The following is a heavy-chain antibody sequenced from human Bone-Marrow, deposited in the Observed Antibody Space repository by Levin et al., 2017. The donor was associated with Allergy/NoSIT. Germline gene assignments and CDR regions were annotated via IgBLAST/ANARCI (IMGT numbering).Heavy chain of an antibody. D-gene: IGHD3-10*01. CDR1: GFTFSSYR. CDR2: ISSSSSYI. CDR3: ARGGRYFGEDTYDYYDGMDV. J-gene: IGHJ6*02. V-gene: IGHV3-21*01. Sequence: SCAASGFTFSSYRMNWVRQAPGKGLEWVSSISSSSSYIYYADSVKGRFTISRDNAKNSLYLQMNSLRAEDTAVYYCARGGRYFGEDTYDYYDGMDVWGQGTTVTVSS.